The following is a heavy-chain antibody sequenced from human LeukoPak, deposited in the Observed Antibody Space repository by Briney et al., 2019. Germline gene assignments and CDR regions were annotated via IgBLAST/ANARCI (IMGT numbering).Heavy chain of an antibody. CDR2: ISSSGSTI. Sequence: GGSLRLSCAASGFTFSSYAMSWVRQAPGKGLEWVSYISSSGSTIYYADSVKGRFTISRDNAKNSLYLQMNSLRAEDTAVYYCARDSYYYDSSGLITEYFQHWGQGTLVTVSS. D-gene: IGHD3-22*01. CDR1: GFTFSSYA. J-gene: IGHJ1*01. V-gene: IGHV3-48*03. CDR3: ARDSYYYDSSGLITEYFQH.